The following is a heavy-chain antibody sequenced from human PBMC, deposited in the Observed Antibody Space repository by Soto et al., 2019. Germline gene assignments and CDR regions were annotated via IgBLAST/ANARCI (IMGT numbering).Heavy chain of an antibody. V-gene: IGHV3-33*01. CDR1: GFTFSSYG. D-gene: IGHD3-9*01. J-gene: IGHJ6*02. Sequence: GGSLRLSCAASGFTFSSYGMHWVRQAPGKGLEWVAVIWYDGSNKYYADSVKGRFTISRDNSKNTLYLQMNSLRAEDTAVYYCARDITISYGMDVWGQGTTVTVSS. CDR2: IWYDGSNK. CDR3: ARDITISYGMDV.